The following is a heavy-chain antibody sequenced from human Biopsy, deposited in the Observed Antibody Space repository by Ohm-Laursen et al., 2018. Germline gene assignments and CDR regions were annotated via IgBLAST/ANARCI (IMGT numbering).Heavy chain of an antibody. CDR3: ARDYDTSGYYYVS. CDR2: IFYRGST. V-gene: IGHV4-39*01. J-gene: IGHJ5*02. Sequence: TLSLTCAVSGGSISNNNYYWGWIRQPPGKGLEWIGSIFYRGSTHYKPSLKSRGNMSVDTSKNQFSLKLNYVTATDTAVYYCARDYDTSGYYYVSWGQGTLVTVSS. D-gene: IGHD3-22*01. CDR1: GGSISNNNYY.